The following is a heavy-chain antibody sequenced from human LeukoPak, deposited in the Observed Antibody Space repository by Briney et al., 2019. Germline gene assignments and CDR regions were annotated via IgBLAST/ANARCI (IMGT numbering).Heavy chain of an antibody. CDR1: GGSISSSSYY. V-gene: IGHV4-61*01. Sequence: PSETLSLTCTVSGGSISSSSYYWSWIRQPPGKGLEWIGYIYYSGSTNYNPSLKSRVTISVDTSENQFSLKLSSVTAADTAVYYCATSKPGASYYFDYWGQGTLVTVSS. D-gene: IGHD3-10*01. J-gene: IGHJ4*02. CDR3: ATSKPGASYYFDY. CDR2: IYYSGST.